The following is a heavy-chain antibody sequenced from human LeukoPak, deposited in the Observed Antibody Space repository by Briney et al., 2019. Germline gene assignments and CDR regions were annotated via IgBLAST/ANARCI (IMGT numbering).Heavy chain of an antibody. CDR1: GGSIRSSSYY. J-gene: IGHJ4*02. CDR3: ARPDYDSSGYRY. V-gene: IGHV4-39*01. Sequence: SETLSLTCTVSGGSIRSSSYYWGWIRQPPGKGLEWIGSIYYSGSTYYNPSLKSRVTISVDTSKNQFSLKLSSVTAADTAVYYCARPDYDSSGYRYWGQGTLVTVSS. D-gene: IGHD3-22*01. CDR2: IYYSGST.